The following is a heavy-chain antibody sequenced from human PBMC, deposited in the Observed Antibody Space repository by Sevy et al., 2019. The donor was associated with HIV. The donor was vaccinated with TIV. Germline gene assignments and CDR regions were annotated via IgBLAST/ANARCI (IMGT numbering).Heavy chain of an antibody. D-gene: IGHD4-17*01. Sequence: SETLSLTCTVSGGSISSSSYYWDWIRQPPGKGLEWIRTIYYSGNTYYNPSLKSRVTISVDTSRNQFSLRLSSATAADTAVYYCARRTYGDYVGYYDYWGQGTLVTVSS. V-gene: IGHV4-39*01. CDR1: GGSISSSSYY. CDR2: IYYSGNT. J-gene: IGHJ4*02. CDR3: ARRTYGDYVGYYDY.